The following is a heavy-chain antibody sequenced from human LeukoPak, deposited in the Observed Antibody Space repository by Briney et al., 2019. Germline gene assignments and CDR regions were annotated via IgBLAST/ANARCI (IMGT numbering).Heavy chain of an antibody. D-gene: IGHD6-6*01. J-gene: IGHJ5*01. CDR2: IGNNGGGI. V-gene: IGHV3-23*01. CDR3: AKLRVLSSSPENNWFDS. CDR1: GFTFSTYT. Sequence: PGGSLRLSCAASGFTFSTYTMYWVRHPPGKRLEWVSIIGNNGGGILYADSVRGRFTISRDNSENTLYLQMDSLRVEDTAVYYCAKLRVLSSSPENNWFDSWGQGTLVTVYS.